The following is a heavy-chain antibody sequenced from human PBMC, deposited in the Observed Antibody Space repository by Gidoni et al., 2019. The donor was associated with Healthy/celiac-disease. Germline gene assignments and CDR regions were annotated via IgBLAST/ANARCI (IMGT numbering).Heavy chain of an antibody. CDR1: GVTFSRYA. V-gene: IGHV3-23*01. CDR2: ISGSGGST. D-gene: IGHD5-18*01. CDR3: AKVQQTAGFDP. Sequence: EVQLLESGGGLVQPGGFLGLICAASGVTFSRYAMSWVRQATGKGLEWVADISGSGGSTYYADSVKGRFTVSRDNSKKTLYMQMNSLRAEDTAVYYCAKVQQTAGFDPWGQGTLVTVSA. J-gene: IGHJ5*02.